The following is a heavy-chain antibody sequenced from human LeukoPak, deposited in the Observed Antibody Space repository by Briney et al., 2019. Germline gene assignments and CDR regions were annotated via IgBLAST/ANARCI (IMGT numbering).Heavy chain of an antibody. CDR3: ARARLGFTRGIGTNYFDY. V-gene: IGHV3-23*01. D-gene: IGHD2-15*01. CDR1: GFTLSTYA. J-gene: IGHJ4*02. Sequence: GGSLRLSCAASGFTLSTYAMSWVRQTPGKGLEWVAATSSSDAGTYHADSVRGRFTISRDNSKNTLYLQMNSLRAEDTAVYFCARARLGFTRGIGTNYFDYWGQGTLVTVSS. CDR2: TSSSDAGT.